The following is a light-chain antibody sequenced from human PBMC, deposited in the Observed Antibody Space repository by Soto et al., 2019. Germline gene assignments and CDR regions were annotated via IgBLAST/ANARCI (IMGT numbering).Light chain of an antibody. Sequence: DIQMTQSPSSVSASVGDRVTITCRASHAISNSLAWYQQKPGKAPKFLIYVASSLQSGVPSRFSGSGSGTDFTLTISSLQPEDFATYYCQQANSFPLTFGAGTKVEIK. J-gene: IGKJ4*01. CDR2: VAS. CDR1: HAISNS. V-gene: IGKV1-12*01. CDR3: QQANSFPLT.